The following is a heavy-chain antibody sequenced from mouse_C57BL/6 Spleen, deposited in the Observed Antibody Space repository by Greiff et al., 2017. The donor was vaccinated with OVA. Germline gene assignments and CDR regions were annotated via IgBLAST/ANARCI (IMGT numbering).Heavy chain of an antibody. CDR1: GFTFSSYG. CDR3: ARPSYYGSTDWYFDV. V-gene: IGHV5-6*01. D-gene: IGHD1-1*01. Sequence: EVKLMESGGDLVKPGGSLKLSCAASGFTFSSYGMSWVRQTPDKRLEWVATISSGGSYTYYPDSVKGRFTISRDNAKNTLYLQMSSLKSEDTARYYCARPSYYGSTDWYFDVWGTGTTVTVSS. J-gene: IGHJ1*03. CDR2: ISSGGSYT.